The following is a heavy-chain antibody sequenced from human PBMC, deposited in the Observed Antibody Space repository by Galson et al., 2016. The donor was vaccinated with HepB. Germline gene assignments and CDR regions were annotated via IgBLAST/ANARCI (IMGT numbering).Heavy chain of an antibody. D-gene: IGHD6-19*01. CDR1: GFTFSSYS. CDR3: ARDQTHGDSRAWYDALDY. CDR2: ISYDGTNK. Sequence: SLRLSCAASGFTFSSYSMHWVRQAPGKGLEWVAIISYDGTNKYYADSVKGRFTIARDNAKNSLFLQMNSLRAEDTAVYYCARDQTHGDSRAWYDALDYWGRGILVTVSS. V-gene: IGHV3-30*07. J-gene: IGHJ4*02.